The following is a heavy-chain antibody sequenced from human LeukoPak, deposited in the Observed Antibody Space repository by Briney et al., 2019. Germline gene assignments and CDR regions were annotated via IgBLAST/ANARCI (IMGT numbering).Heavy chain of an antibody. CDR1: GFTFSTYA. J-gene: IGHJ4*02. Sequence: GGSLRLSCAASGFTFSTYAMNWVRQAPGKDLEWVSSVSGSGGSTYYADSVKGRFTISRDNSKNTLYLQMNSLRAEDTAVYYCAKEEQYSSGWWVHYWGQGTLVTVSS. CDR2: VSGSGGST. D-gene: IGHD6-19*01. CDR3: AKEEQYSSGWWVHY. V-gene: IGHV3-23*01.